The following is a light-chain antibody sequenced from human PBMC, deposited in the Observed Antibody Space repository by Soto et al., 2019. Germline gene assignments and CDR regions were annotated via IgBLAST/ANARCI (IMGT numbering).Light chain of an antibody. CDR3: QQSYSTLIT. Sequence: DIQMTQSPSSLSASVGDRVTITCRASQSISSYLNWYQQKPGKAPKPLIYAASSLQSGVPSRFSGGGSGTDFTLTISSLQPEDFATYYCQQSYSTLITFGQGTRLEIK. V-gene: IGKV1-39*01. CDR1: QSISSY. J-gene: IGKJ5*01. CDR2: AAS.